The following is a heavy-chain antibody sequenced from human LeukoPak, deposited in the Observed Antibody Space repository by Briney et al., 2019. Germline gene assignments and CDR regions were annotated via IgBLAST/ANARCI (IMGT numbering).Heavy chain of an antibody. CDR3: AKVRSIGGGYDFLDY. V-gene: IGHV3-23*01. CDR1: GFTFSSYA. CDR2: ISGSGGST. J-gene: IGHJ4*02. D-gene: IGHD5-12*01. Sequence: RGSLRLSCAASGFTFSSYAMSWVRQAPGKGLEWVSAISGSGGSTYYADSVKGRFTISRDNSKNTLYLQMNSLRAEDTAVYYCAKVRSIGGGYDFLDYWGQGTLVTVSS.